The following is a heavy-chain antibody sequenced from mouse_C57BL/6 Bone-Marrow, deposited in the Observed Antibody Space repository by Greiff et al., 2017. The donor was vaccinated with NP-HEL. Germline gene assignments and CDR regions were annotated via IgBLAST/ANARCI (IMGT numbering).Heavy chain of an antibody. V-gene: IGHV5-6*01. Sequence: EVQGVESGGDLVKPGGSLKLSCAASGFTFSSYGMSWVRQTPDKRLEWVATISSGGSYTYYPDSVKGRFTIPRDNAKNTLYLQMSSLKSEDTAMYYCARGTAQATAWFAYWGQGTLVTVSA. D-gene: IGHD3-2*02. J-gene: IGHJ3*01. CDR1: GFTFSSYG. CDR2: ISSGGSYT. CDR3: ARGTAQATAWFAY.